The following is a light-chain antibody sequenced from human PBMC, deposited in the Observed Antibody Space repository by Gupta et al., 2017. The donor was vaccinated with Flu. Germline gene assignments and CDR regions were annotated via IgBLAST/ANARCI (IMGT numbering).Light chain of an antibody. CDR3: QQYDNWPPWT. V-gene: IGKV3-15*01. J-gene: IGKJ1*01. CDR2: GAS. Sequence: DIVMTQSPATLSVSPGERTTLSCRASQTIRTNLAWYQQKPGQAPRLLIYGASTRATGIPARFSGSGSGTEFTLNISSLQSEDYAVYYCQQYDNWPPWTFGQGTKVEIK. CDR1: QTIRTN.